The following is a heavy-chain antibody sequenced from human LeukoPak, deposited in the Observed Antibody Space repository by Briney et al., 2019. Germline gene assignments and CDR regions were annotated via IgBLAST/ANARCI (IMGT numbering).Heavy chain of an antibody. CDR1: GGSISSTSYY. Sequence: SETLSLTCTVSGGSISSTSYYWGWIRQPPGKGLEWIGSIYYRGSTYYNPSLKSRVTISVDTSKNQFSLKLTSVTAADTAVYYCARVGVYDSSRRQFDYWGQGTLVTVSS. CDR3: ARVGVYDSSRRQFDY. D-gene: IGHD3-22*01. CDR2: IYYRGST. J-gene: IGHJ4*02. V-gene: IGHV4-39*07.